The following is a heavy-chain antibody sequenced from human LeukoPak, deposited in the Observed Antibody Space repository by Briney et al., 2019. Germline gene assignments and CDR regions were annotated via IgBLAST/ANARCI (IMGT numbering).Heavy chain of an antibody. D-gene: IGHD3-10*01. CDR3: ARDSEDSPSNDRKWVRVRGPYDGMDV. V-gene: IGHV1-69*04. J-gene: IGHJ6*02. CDR1: GGTFSSYA. Sequence: SVKVSCKASGGTFSSYAISWVRQAPGQGLEWMGRIIPILGIANYAQKFQGRVTITADKSTSTAYMELSSLRSEDTAVYYCARDSEDSPSNDRKWVRVRGPYDGMDVWGQGTTVTVSS. CDR2: IIPILGIA.